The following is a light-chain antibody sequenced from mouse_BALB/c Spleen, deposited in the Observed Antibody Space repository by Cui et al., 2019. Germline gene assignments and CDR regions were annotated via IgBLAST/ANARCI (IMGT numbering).Light chain of an antibody. CDR3: QQGQSYPLT. Sequence: EVIQSPSSPTVFLGDTITITCHASQNINVWLSWYQQKPGNIPKLLIYKASNLHTGVPSRFSGSGSGTGFTLTISSLQPEDIATYYCQQGQSYPLTFGGGTKLEIK. CDR1: QNINVW. V-gene: IGKV11-125*01. CDR2: KAS. J-gene: IGKJ2*01.